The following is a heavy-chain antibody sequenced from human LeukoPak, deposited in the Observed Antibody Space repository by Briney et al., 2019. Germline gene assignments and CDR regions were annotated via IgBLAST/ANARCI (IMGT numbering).Heavy chain of an antibody. Sequence: ASVKVCCKASGGTFSSYDISWVRQAPGQGLEWMGRIIPIFGIANYAQKFQGRVTITADKSTSTAYMELSSLRSEDTAVYYCARDLEAYGWFDPWGQGTLVTVPS. J-gene: IGHJ5*02. D-gene: IGHD2-21*01. CDR1: GGTFSSYD. CDR3: ARDLEAYGWFDP. V-gene: IGHV1-69*04. CDR2: IIPIFGIA.